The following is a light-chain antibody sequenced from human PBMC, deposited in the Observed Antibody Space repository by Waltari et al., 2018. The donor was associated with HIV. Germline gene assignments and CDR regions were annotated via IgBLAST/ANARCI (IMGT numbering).Light chain of an antibody. CDR1: SSNIGNNY. V-gene: IGLV1-51*01. CDR2: DNS. CDR3: GTWDSGLSAVI. J-gene: IGLJ2*01. Sequence: SVLTQPPSVSAAPGQKVTISCSGSSSNIGNNYVSWYQQLPGTAPKLLIYDNSKRPSGIPDRLSGSKSGTSATLGITGLQTGDEADYYCGTWDSGLSAVIFGGGTKLTVL.